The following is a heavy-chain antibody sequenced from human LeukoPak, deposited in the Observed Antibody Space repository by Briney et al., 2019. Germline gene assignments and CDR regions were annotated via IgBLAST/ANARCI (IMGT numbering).Heavy chain of an antibody. CDR1: RGTFSSYA. CDR2: IIPIFRTA. CDR3: ARENTASIAALRWFDP. Sequence: SVKLSSKPSRGTFSSYAIRWVRQAPGAGLEWMGGIIPIFRTANYAQKFQGRVTITTDESTSTAYMELSSLRSEDTAVYYCARENTASIAALRWFDPWGQGTLVTVSS. J-gene: IGHJ5*02. V-gene: IGHV1-69*05. D-gene: IGHD6-6*01.